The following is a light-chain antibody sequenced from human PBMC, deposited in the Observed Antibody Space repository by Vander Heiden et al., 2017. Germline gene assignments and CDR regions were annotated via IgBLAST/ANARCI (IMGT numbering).Light chain of an antibody. CDR3: QQRYSTLIT. J-gene: IGKJ4*01. CDR2: AAS. CDR1: QSISSY. Sequence: DIQMTQSPSSLSASVGDRVTITCRASQSISSYLNWYQQKPGKAPKLLIYAASSLQSGVPSRFSGSGSGTDFTLTISSLQPEDFATYYCQQRYSTLITFGGGTKVEIK. V-gene: IGKV1-39*01.